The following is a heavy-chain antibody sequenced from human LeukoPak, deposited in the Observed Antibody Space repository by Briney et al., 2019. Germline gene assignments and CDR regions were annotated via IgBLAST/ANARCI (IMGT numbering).Heavy chain of an antibody. CDR3: ATVWFGESRY. CDR1: GLTVRNNY. Sequence: GGSLRLSCAASGLTVRNNYMSWVRQAPGKGLEWVANIKQDGSEKYYVDSVKGRFTISRDNAKNSLYLQMNSLRAEDTAVYYCATVWFGESRYWGQGTLVTVSS. J-gene: IGHJ4*02. CDR2: IKQDGSEK. V-gene: IGHV3-7*01. D-gene: IGHD3-10*01.